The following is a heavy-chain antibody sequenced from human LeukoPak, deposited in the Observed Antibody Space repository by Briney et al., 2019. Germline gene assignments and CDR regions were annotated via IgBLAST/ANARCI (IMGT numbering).Heavy chain of an antibody. CDR2: IYYSGST. V-gene: IGHV4-39*07. D-gene: IGHD3-10*01. CDR1: GGSISSYY. CDR3: ARWARPLVITMVRGVFDY. J-gene: IGHJ4*02. Sequence: PSETLSLTCTVSGGSISSYYWSWILQPPGKGLEWIGSIYYSGSTYYNPSLKSRVTISVDTSKNQFSLKLSSVTAADTAVYYCARWARPLVITMVRGVFDYWGQGTLVTVSS.